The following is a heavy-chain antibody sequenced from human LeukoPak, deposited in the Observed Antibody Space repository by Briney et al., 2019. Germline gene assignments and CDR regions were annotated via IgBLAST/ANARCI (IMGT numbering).Heavy chain of an antibody. CDR3: ARGLSSSSGDY. V-gene: IGHV3-21*01. Sequence: GGSLRLSCAASGFILSSNTMNWVRQAPGKGLEWVSSISSSSSYIYYADSVKGRFTISRDNAKNSLYLQMNSLRAEDTAVYYCARGLSSSSGDYWGQGTLVTVSS. CDR1: GFILSSNT. D-gene: IGHD6-6*01. J-gene: IGHJ4*02. CDR2: ISSSSSYI.